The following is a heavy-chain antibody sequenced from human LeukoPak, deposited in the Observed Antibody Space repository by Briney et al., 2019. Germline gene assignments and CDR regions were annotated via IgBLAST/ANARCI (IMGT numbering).Heavy chain of an antibody. CDR1: GGSFSGYC. D-gene: IGHD4-23*01. V-gene: IGHV4-34*01. Sequence: SQTMSLACAVYGGSFSGYCWSWVSQTPGNLREWIGEINHSGSTNYNPSLKSRVTISVDTSKPQSSLKLSSATTADTAVYYCARGTFVGGTYFDLWGRGTLVTVSS. CDR2: INHSGST. CDR3: ARGTFVGGTYFDL. J-gene: IGHJ2*01.